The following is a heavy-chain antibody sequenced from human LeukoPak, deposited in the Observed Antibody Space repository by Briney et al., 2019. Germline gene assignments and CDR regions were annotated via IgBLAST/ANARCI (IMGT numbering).Heavy chain of an antibody. J-gene: IGHJ4*02. D-gene: IGHD2-2*01. CDR1: GGSISPYY. CDR3: ARAHTSTYRYFDY. CDR2: IYYSGST. V-gene: IGHV4-59*01. Sequence: YPSETLSLTCTVSGGSISPYYWSWVRQPPGRGLEYIGFIYYSGSTNYNPSLKTRVTISVDTSKNQFSLNLSSVTAADTAVYYCARAHTSTYRYFDYWGQGSLVTVSS.